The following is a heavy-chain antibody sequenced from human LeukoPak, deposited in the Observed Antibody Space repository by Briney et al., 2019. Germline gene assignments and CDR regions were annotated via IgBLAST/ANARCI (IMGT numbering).Heavy chain of an antibody. V-gene: IGHV3-15*01. J-gene: IGHJ4*02. CDR1: GFTFSNAW. CDR3: TTDGAYSGHDPAGYFDY. Sequence: GGSLRLSCAASGFTFSNAWMSWVRQAPGKGLEWVGRIKSKTDGGTTDYAAPVKGRFTISRDDSKNTLYLQMNSLKTEDTAVYYCTTDGAYSGHDPAGYFDYWGQGTLVTVSS. CDR2: IKSKTDGGTT. D-gene: IGHD5-12*01.